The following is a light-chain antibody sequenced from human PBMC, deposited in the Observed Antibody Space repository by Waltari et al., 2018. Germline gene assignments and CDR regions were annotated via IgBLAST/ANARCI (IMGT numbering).Light chain of an antibody. CDR2: EVS. V-gene: IGLV2-8*01. J-gene: IGLJ2*01. CDR3: ASFAGSNTL. Sequence: QSALTQPPSASGSPGQSVTIPCTGPRTDIGVYNYVSWYQQHPGKAPKLLIYEVSERPSGVPDRFSGSKSGITASLTVFGLQTEDEADYYCASFAGSNTLFGGGTKLTVL. CDR1: RTDIGVYNY.